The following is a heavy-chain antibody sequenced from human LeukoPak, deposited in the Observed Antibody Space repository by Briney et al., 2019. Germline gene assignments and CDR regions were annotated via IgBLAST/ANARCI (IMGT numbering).Heavy chain of an antibody. CDR1: GYTFTGYF. J-gene: IGHJ4*02. D-gene: IGHD6-6*01. CDR2: INPNSGGT. V-gene: IGHV1-2*02. CDR3: ARDGDLYSSTSFDY. Sequence: ASVKVSCKASGYTFTGYFMHWVRQAPGQGLEWMGWINPNSGGTNYAQKLQGRVTMTRDTSISTAYMELSRLRSDDTAVYYCARDGDLYSSTSFDYWGQGTLVTVSS.